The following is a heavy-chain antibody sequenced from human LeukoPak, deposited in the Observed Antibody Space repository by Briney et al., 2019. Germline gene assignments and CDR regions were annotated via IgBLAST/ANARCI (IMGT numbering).Heavy chain of an antibody. CDR2: ISGRGGST. V-gene: IGHV3-23*01. CDR1: RFTLSSYA. J-gene: IGHJ4*02. CDR3: AKEVVAAYYDSSGKQFDY. Sequence: GRSLSLSWAVSRFTLSSYAMSWVRPAPGEGLEWVSAISGRGGSTYYADSGKGRFTISRDNSKNTLYLQMNSLRAEDTAVYYCAKEVVAAYYDSSGKQFDYWGQGTLVTVSS. D-gene: IGHD3-22*01.